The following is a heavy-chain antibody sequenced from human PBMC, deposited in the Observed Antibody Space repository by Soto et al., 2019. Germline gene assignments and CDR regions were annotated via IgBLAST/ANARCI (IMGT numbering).Heavy chain of an antibody. V-gene: IGHV6-1*01. CDR1: GDSVSSNSAA. J-gene: IGHJ6*03. D-gene: IGHD6-13*01. Sequence: SQTLSLTCAISGDSVSSNSAAWNWIRQSPSRGLEWLGRTYYRSKWYNDYAVSVKSRITINPDTSKNQFSLQLNSVTPEDTAVYYCARYRAGGSSWYLKYYYYMDVWGKGTTVTVSS. CDR2: TYYRSKWYN. CDR3: ARYRAGGSSWYLKYYYYMDV.